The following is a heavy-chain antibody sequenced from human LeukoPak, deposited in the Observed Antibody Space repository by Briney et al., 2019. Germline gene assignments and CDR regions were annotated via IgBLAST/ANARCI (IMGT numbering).Heavy chain of an antibody. J-gene: IGHJ3*01. D-gene: IGHD7-27*01. V-gene: IGHV4-30-4*01. CDR2: IYKSGTT. CDR3: ARALGLGIESDAFDL. CDR1: GGSISTGDHY. Sequence: SQTLSLTCTVSGGSISTGDHYWSWIRQPPGKGLWWIAYIYKSGTTNYNPSLKSRATISIDTSKNHFSLQLSSVSAADTAVYFCARALGLGIESDAFDLWGQGTMVTVSS.